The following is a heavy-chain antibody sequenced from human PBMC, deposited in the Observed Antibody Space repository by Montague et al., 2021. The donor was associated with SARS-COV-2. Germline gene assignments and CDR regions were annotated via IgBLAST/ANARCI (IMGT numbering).Heavy chain of an antibody. V-gene: IGHV4-39*01. CDR2: IYYSASS. CDR3: ARSPLLWFGTALGNWFDP. CDR1: GGSISSNSYY. Sequence: SETLSLTCTVSGGSISSNSYYWGWLPPRPGKGLEWIGYIYYSASSYSNPSIKSRVSISVATSKNPFSLRLSSVTAADTAVYACARSPLLWFGTALGNWFDPWGQGTLVTVSS. J-gene: IGHJ5*02. D-gene: IGHD3-10*01.